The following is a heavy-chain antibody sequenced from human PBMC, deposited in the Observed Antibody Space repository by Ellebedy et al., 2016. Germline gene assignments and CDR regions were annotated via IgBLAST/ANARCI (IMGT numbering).Heavy chain of an antibody. D-gene: IGHD4-17*01. CDR2: ISRSGDST. CDR1: GFTFTDYY. J-gene: IGHJ4*02. V-gene: IGHV3-23*01. CDR3: AKDRDDYGDYVFDY. Sequence: GESLKISCAASGFTFTDYYMSWVRQAPGEGLEWVSTISRSGDSTYYADSVKGRFTISRDNSKNTLYLQMGSLKAEDTAVYYCAKDRDDYGDYVFDYWGQGTLVTVSS.